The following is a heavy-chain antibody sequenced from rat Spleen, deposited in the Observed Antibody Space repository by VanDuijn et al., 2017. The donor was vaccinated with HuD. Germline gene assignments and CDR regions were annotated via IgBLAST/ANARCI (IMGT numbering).Heavy chain of an antibody. Sequence: FSLSNYGVIWVRQPPGKGLEWMGVIWGNGSPNYNSALKSRLSISRDTSKSQVYLKMNSLQPEDTGTYYCARHDYSGDVDFEYWGQGVMVTVSS. CDR2: IWGNGSP. J-gene: IGHJ2*01. V-gene: IGHV2-13*01. CDR1: FSLSNYG. CDR3: ARHDYSGDVDFEY. D-gene: IGHD1-1*01.